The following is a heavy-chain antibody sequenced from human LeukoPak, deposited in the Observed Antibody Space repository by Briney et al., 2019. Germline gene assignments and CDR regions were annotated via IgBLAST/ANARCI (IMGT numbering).Heavy chain of an antibody. CDR3: ARDRGTSSWIENFDY. Sequence: SETLSLTCTVSGGSITSFSWSWIRQPAGKGLEWIGRIHSSGSTNYNASLIGRVTMSVDTSKNQFSVNLSSVTAADTAVYYCARDRGTSSWIENFDYWGQGSLVTVSS. CDR2: IHSSGST. D-gene: IGHD6-13*01. V-gene: IGHV4-4*07. CDR1: GGSITSFS. J-gene: IGHJ4*02.